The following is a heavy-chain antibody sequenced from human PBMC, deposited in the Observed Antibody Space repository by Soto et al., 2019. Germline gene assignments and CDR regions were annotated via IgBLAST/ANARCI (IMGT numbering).Heavy chain of an antibody. V-gene: IGHV1-18*01. CDR3: AREGVAPYYYSGMDG. CDR1: GYTFTRSG. Sequence: QVQLVQSGAEVKKPGASVKVSCKASGYTFTRSGISWVRQAPGQGLEWMGWISTYNGDTNYAQTFQGRVTMTTDTSTSTVYMDLRSLRSDDTAVYYCAREGVAPYYYSGMDGWGQGTPVTVAS. CDR2: ISTYNGDT. D-gene: IGHD5-12*01. J-gene: IGHJ6*02.